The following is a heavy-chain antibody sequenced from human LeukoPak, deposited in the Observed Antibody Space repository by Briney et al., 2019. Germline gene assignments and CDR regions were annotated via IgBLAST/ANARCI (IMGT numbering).Heavy chain of an antibody. V-gene: IGHV3-30*09. CDR1: GFTFSSYA. Sequence: GGSLRLSCAASGFTFSSYAMPWVRQAPGKGLQWVAVISYDGSNKYYADSVKGRFAISRDNSKNTLYLQMNSLRAEDTAVYYCARGTMFPYYFDYWGQGTLVTVSS. CDR2: ISYDGSNK. CDR3: ARGTMFPYYFDY. D-gene: IGHD3-10*02. J-gene: IGHJ4*02.